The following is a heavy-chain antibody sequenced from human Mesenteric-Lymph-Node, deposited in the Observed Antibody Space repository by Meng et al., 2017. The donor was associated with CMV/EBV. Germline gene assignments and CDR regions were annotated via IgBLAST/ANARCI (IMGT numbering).Heavy chain of an antibody. V-gene: IGHV3-7*01. CDR3: ARPQLIYSDNSGYYYFDY. CDR1: GFTSSNLW. D-gene: IGHD3-22*01. J-gene: IGHJ4*02. CDR2: IRQDGSEK. Sequence: GGSLRLSCTASGFTSSNLWMSWARQDPGKGLEWVANIRQDGSEKYYVDSVKGRFTISRDNGRNSLYLQMNSLRVEDTAVYYCARPQLIYSDNSGYYYFDYWGQGTLVTVSS.